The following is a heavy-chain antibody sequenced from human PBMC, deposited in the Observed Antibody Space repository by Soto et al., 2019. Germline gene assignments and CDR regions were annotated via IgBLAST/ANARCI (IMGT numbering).Heavy chain of an antibody. CDR3: ARDTPPHYYDSSGYCYYLNWFDP. V-gene: IGHV4-38-2*02. CDR2: IYHSGST. Sequence: SETLSLTCAVSGYSISSGYYWGWIRQPPGKGLEWIGSIYHSGSTYYNPSLKSRVTISVDTSKNQFSLKLSSVTAADTAVYYCARDTPPHYYDSSGYCYYLNWFDPWGQVTLVTVSS. CDR1: GYSISSGYY. D-gene: IGHD3-22*01. J-gene: IGHJ5*02.